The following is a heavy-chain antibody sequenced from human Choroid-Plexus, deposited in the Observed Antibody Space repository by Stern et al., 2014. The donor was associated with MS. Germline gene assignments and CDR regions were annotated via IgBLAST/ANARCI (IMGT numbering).Heavy chain of an antibody. CDR2: VAYDGSNK. Sequence: VQLVESGGGVVQPGRPLRLSCVASGFTFGSCAMHWVRQAPGQRLEWVAGVAYDGSNKDYADSVKGRFTSSRDNSQNTLYMQMSSLRPEDTAVYYCAKERQYLTYFFDHWGQGSLVTVSS. V-gene: IGHV3-30*18. CDR1: GFTFGSCA. J-gene: IGHJ5*02. D-gene: IGHD2/OR15-2a*01. CDR3: AKERQYLTYFFDH.